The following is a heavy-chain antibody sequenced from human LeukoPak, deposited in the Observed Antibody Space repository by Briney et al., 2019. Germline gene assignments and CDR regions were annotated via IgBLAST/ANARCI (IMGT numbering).Heavy chain of an antibody. D-gene: IGHD5-12*01. V-gene: IGHV3-48*04. Sequence: GGSLRLSCAASGFTFRSYSMHWVRQAPGKGLEWVSFITSSSSTIYYTDSVEGRFIISRDNAQNSLYLQMNSLRAEDTAVYYCARATEGANSGGLSYYQYGMDVWGQGTTVTVSS. CDR2: ITSSSSTI. J-gene: IGHJ6*02. CDR1: GFTFRSYS. CDR3: ARATEGANSGGLSYYQYGMDV.